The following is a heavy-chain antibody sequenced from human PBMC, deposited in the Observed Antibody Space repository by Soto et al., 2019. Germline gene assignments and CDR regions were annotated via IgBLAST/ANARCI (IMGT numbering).Heavy chain of an antibody. Sequence: KTSETLSLTCTVSGGSISSYYWSWIRQPAGKGLEWIGRIYTSGSTNYNPSLKSRVTMSVDTSKNQFSLKLSSVTAADTAVYYCARDLGVITFGGVIVTYSQDAFDIWGQGTMVTVSS. D-gene: IGHD3-16*02. J-gene: IGHJ3*02. CDR3: ARDLGVITFGGVIVTYSQDAFDI. V-gene: IGHV4-4*07. CDR1: GGSISSYY. CDR2: IYTSGST.